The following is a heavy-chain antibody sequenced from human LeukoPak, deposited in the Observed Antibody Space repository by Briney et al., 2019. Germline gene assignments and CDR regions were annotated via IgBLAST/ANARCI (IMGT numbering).Heavy chain of an antibody. CDR2: IYYSGNT. V-gene: IGHV4-39*07. J-gene: IGHJ6*03. CDR1: GGSISSSSYY. Sequence: PSETLSLTCTVSGGSISSSSYYWGWIRQPPGKGLEWIGSIYYSGNTYYNPSLKSRVTISVDTSKNQFSLKLSSVTAADTAVYYCAREGAYCGGDCYPYYYYMDVWGKGTTVTVSS. D-gene: IGHD2-21*02. CDR3: AREGAYCGGDCYPYYYYMDV.